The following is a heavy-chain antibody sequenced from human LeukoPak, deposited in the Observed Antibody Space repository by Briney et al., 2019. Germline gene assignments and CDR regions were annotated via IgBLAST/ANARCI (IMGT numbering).Heavy chain of an antibody. J-gene: IGHJ4*02. Sequence: NPGGSLRLSCAASGFTLSSYSINWVRQAPGKGLEWVSYISSSSTHIYYADSVKGRFTISRDNARNSLYLQMNSLRAEDTAIYYCARSEHSSSSFDYWGQGTLVTVSS. CDR1: GFTLSSYS. V-gene: IGHV3-21*01. CDR2: ISSSSTHI. CDR3: ARSEHSSSSFDY. D-gene: IGHD6-6*01.